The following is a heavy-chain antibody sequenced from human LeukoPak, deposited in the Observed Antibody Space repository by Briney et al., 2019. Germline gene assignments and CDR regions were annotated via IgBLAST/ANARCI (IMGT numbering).Heavy chain of an antibody. V-gene: IGHV4-39*01. Sequence: SETLSLTCTVSDVSISSSSYLWASIRPPPGNWIDYIGSIYYSATTSYNPSRKSPVTIYMHTSTNQLCLRLHCVPATDTAMYYCARHICVTGSCPDHFYYWGQGNLVTVSS. CDR1: DVSISSSSYL. CDR3: ARHICVTGSCPDHFYY. J-gene: IGHJ4*02. D-gene: IGHD2-15*01. CDR2: IYYSATT.